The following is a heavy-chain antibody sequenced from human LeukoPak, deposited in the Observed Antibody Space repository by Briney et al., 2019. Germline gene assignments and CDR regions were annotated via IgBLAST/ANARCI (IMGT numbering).Heavy chain of an antibody. J-gene: IGHJ5*02. D-gene: IGHD6-19*01. CDR1: GFTFSSYS. CDR2: ISSSSTYI. CDR3: ARGSSGWYGFDP. Sequence: PGGSLRLSCAASGFTFSSYSMKWVRQAPGKGLEWVSSISSSSTYIYYADSVKGRFTISRDNAKNSLYLQMNSLRDEDTAVYYCARGSSGWYGFDPWGQGTLVTVSS. V-gene: IGHV3-21*01.